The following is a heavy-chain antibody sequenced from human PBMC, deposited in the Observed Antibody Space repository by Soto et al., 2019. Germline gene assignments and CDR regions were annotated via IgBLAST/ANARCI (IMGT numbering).Heavy chain of an antibody. D-gene: IGHD3-10*01. Sequence: PVESLSTSCKSPGSSFTKSWIVWALQMPAKRLARMGIIYPGDSDTKYSPSFQGQVTISADKSISTAYLQWSSLKASDTAMYYGAGPRLYYYGSGSYYGDAFDIWGQGTVVTVSS. V-gene: IGHV5-51*01. CDR2: IYPGDSDT. J-gene: IGHJ3*02. CDR3: AGPRLYYYGSGSYYGDAFDI. CDR1: GSSFTKSW.